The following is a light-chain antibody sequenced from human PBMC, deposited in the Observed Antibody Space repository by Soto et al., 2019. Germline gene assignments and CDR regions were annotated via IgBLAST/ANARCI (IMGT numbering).Light chain of an antibody. CDR2: AAS. CDR1: QSIGVY. J-gene: IGKJ4*01. Sequence: DIPMTQSPSSVSASLGDRVTITCRASQSIGVYLAWFQQKPGNVPKLLIYAASPLQSGVPSWFSGSGSGTDFTITISSLQPEDVATYYCQKYNSAPLTFGGGTKVEIK. V-gene: IGKV1-27*01. CDR3: QKYNSAPLT.